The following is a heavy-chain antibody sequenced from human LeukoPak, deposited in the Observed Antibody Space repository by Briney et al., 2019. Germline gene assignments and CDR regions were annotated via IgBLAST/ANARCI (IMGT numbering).Heavy chain of an antibody. V-gene: IGHV3-11*06. D-gene: IGHD5-12*01. CDR2: ISSSSSYT. CDR3: AREGGSEGSGYGPANDAFDY. Sequence: GGSLRLSCAASGFTFSDYYMSWLRQAPGKGLEWVSYISSSSSYTNYADSVKGRFTISRDNAKNSLYLQMNSLRAEDTAVYYCAREGGSEGSGYGPANDAFDYWGQGTMVTVSS. J-gene: IGHJ3*01. CDR1: GFTFSDYY.